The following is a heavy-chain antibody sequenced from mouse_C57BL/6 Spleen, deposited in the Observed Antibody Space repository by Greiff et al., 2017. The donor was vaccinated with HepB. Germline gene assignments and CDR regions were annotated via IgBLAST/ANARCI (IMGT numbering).Heavy chain of an antibody. CDR2: ISSGGSYT. J-gene: IGHJ1*03. CDR3: ARHWDWYFDV. Sequence: EVKVVESGGDLVKPGGSLKLSCAASGFTFSSYGMSWVRQTPDKRLEWVATISSGGSYTYYPDSVKGRFTISRDNAKNTLYLQMSSLKSEDTAMYYCARHWDWYFDVWGTGTTVTVAS. CDR1: GFTFSSYG. D-gene: IGHD4-1*01. V-gene: IGHV5-6*01.